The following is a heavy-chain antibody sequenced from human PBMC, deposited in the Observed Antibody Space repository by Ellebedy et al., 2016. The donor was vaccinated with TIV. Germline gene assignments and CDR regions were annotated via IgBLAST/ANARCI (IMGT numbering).Heavy chain of an antibody. D-gene: IGHD3-22*01. J-gene: IGHJ6*02. CDR3: AKDFVSGSYYYYYNGMDV. Sequence: GESLKISXAASGFTFSRYALSWVRQAPGKGLEWVSGIPGSGVSTSYADSVKGRFTISRDNSKNTLYLEMNSLRADDTAVYLCAKDFVSGSYYYYYNGMDVWGQGTTVTVSS. V-gene: IGHV3-23*01. CDR1: GFTFSRYA. CDR2: IPGSGVST.